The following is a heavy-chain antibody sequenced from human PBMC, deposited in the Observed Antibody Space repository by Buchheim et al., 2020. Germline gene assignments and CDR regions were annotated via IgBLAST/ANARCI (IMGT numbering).Heavy chain of an antibody. V-gene: IGHV4-39*07. D-gene: IGHD2-2*01. Sequence: QLQLQESGPGLVKPSETLSLTCTVSGGSIRSVNYYWGWIRQPPGKGLEWIGSVYYSGTTYYSPSLKSRVTISVDTSKNQFSLRLSSVTAADTAVYYCARDVVPATEKQDVWGQGTT. CDR2: VYYSGTT. CDR3: ARDVVPATEKQDV. J-gene: IGHJ6*02. CDR1: GGSIRSVNYY.